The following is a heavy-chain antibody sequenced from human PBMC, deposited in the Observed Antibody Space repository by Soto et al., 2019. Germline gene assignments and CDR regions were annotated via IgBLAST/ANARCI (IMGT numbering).Heavy chain of an antibody. D-gene: IGHD6-13*01. CDR2: VYNSGST. Sequence: PSETLPLTCTVSVGSIRSNYWTWIRQPPGKGLEWIGYVYNSGSTNYNPSLKRRVTISEDTSKSQFSLKVNSMTAADTAVYYCARYRREAVAGYTLDNWGQGILVTVS. V-gene: IGHV4-59*01. CDR3: ARYRREAVAGYTLDN. CDR1: VGSIRSNY. J-gene: IGHJ4*02.